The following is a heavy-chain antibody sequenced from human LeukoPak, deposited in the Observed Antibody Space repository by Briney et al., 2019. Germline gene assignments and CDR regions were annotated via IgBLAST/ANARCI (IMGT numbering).Heavy chain of an antibody. CDR1: GGSISSYY. CDR3: AREVASAGLDY. Sequence: SETLSLTCTVSGGSISSYYWSWIRQPPGKGLEWIGYIYYSGSTNYNPSLKSRVTISVDTSKNQFSLKLSSVTAADPAVYYCAREVASAGLDYWGQGTLVTVSS. CDR2: IYYSGST. D-gene: IGHD5-12*01. V-gene: IGHV4-59*01. J-gene: IGHJ4*02.